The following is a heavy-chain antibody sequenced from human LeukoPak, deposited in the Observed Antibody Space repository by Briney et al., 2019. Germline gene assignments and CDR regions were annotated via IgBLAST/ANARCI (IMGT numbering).Heavy chain of an antibody. V-gene: IGHV4-59*01. Sequence: SETLSLTCTVSGGSISSYYWSWIRQPPGKGLERIGYILYSGSTYYNPSLRSRVTISVDTPKSQFSLKLSSVTAADTAVYYCAGAPNDHYFDYWGQGILVTVSP. D-gene: IGHD1-1*01. J-gene: IGHJ4*02. CDR3: AGAPNDHYFDY. CDR1: GGSISSYY. CDR2: ILYSGST.